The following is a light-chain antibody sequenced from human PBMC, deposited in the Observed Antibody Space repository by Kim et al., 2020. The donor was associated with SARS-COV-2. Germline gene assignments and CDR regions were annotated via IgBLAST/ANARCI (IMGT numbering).Light chain of an antibody. V-gene: IGKV3-20*01. CDR1: DSVDSSY. Sequence: TLSLSPGERATLSCRASDSVDSSYLTWYQQKPGQPPRLLIYSVSNRAPDIPDRFSGSVSGTDFTLTISRLEPEDFAVYYCQQFGSFGPGTKVDIK. J-gene: IGKJ3*01. CDR3: QQFGS. CDR2: SVS.